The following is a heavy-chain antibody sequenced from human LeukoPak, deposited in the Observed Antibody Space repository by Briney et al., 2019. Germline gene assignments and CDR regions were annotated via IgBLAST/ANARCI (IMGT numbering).Heavy chain of an antibody. Sequence: GESLKISCKGSGYTFTTYWIGWVRQMPGKGLEWMAIIYPGDSDTRYSPSFQGQVTISADKSISTAFLQWSSLKASDTAMYYCARPGRDATSSGGFDHWGQGTLVTVSS. D-gene: IGHD5-24*01. V-gene: IGHV5-51*01. CDR2: IYPGDSDT. J-gene: IGHJ4*02. CDR3: ARPGRDATSSGGFDH. CDR1: GYTFTTYW.